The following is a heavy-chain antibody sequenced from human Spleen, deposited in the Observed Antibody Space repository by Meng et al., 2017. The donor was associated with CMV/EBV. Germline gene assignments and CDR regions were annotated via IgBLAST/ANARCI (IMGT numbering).Heavy chain of an antibody. CDR1: GFTFSTCA. V-gene: IGHV3-23*03. CDR3: AKDSTYSA. CDR2: IYAGGRSA. Sequence: RLSCAASGFTFSTCAMSWVRQAPGKGLEWVAVIYAGGRSAYYADSVKGRFTIFRDSSKNTVYLEMNSLRAEDTALYYCAKDSTYSAWGQGTLVTVSS. J-gene: IGHJ5*02. D-gene: IGHD6-13*01.